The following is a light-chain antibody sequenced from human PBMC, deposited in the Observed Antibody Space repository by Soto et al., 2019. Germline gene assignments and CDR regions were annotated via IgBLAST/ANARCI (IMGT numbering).Light chain of an antibody. V-gene: IGKV3-15*01. Sequence: EIVMTQSPATLSVYPGERATLSCRASQSVSSNLAWYQQKAGRAPRLLIYGASTRATGVPARFSGSGSGTEFTLTISSLQSEDFAVYYCHQYNNWPRTFGQGTKVDIK. CDR2: GAS. CDR3: HQYNNWPRT. J-gene: IGKJ1*01. CDR1: QSVSSN.